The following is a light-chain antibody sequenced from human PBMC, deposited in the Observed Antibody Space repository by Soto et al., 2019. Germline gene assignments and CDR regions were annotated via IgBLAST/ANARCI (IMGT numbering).Light chain of an antibody. V-gene: IGKV3-11*01. CDR1: QSIATY. CDR2: EAS. J-gene: IGKJ4*01. CDR3: QQRFNFLT. Sequence: EIVLTQSPATLSLSPGERASLSCRASQSIATYLAWYQQKPGPAPRLLIYEASNRAPGIPASFRGTGSGTDFTLTISSLEPEDFADYYCQQRFNFLTFGGGTKVEIK.